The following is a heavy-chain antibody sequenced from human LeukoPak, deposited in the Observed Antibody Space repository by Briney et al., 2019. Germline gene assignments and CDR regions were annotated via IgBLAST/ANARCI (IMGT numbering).Heavy chain of an antibody. CDR2: FDPEDGET. D-gene: IGHD5-18*01. CDR3: ATLGYSYGYYYYYMDV. Sequence: ASVKVSCKVSGYTLTELSMHWVRQAPGKGLEWMGGFDPEDGETIYAQKFQGRVTMTEDTSTDTAYMELSSLRSEDTAVYYCATLGYSYGYYYYYMDVWGKGTTVTVSS. CDR1: GYTLTELS. J-gene: IGHJ6*03. V-gene: IGHV1-24*01.